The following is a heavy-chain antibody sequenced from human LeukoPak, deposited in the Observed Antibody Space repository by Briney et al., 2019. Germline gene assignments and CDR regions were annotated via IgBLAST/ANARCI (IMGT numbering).Heavy chain of an antibody. Sequence: GGSLRLSCAASGFSFSSNGMHWDRQAPGKGLEWVAVISYDGSTKYYADSVKGLFTISRDNSKNTLFLQMNSLRDGDTAVYFCAKDWGGFGDFWSGYFNYYGLDVWGQGTTVTVSS. D-gene: IGHD3-3*01. CDR2: ISYDGSTK. V-gene: IGHV3-30*18. CDR3: AKDWGGFGDFWSGYFNYYGLDV. J-gene: IGHJ6*02. CDR1: GFSFSSNG.